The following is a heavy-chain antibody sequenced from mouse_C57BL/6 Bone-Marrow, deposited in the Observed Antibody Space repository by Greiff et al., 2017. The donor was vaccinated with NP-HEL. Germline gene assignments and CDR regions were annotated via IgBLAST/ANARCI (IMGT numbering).Heavy chain of an antibody. CDR1: GYSFTGYY. Sequence: EVQLQQSGPELVKPGASVKISCKASGYSFTGYYMHWVKQSLGNILDWIGYIYPYIGGSSYNQKFKGKATLTVDKSSCTAYMQFKSLTSEDSAVYHCAYDDCYLTGFAYWGRGTLVTVSA. D-gene: IGHD2-3*01. CDR2: IYPYIGGS. J-gene: IGHJ3*01. V-gene: IGHV1-31*01. CDR3: AYDDCYLTGFAY.